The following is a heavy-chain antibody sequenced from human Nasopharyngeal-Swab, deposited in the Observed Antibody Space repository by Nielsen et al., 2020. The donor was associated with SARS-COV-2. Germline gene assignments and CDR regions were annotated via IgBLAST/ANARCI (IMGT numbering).Heavy chain of an antibody. Sequence: ASVKVSCKASGYTFTTFIRYYIHWVRQAPGQGLEWMGVINPSDGTTNYAQRFQGRVTMTRDTSTSTVYMELSSLRSEDTAVYYCARAGVDISTGSSGGCFDYWGQGALVTVSS. V-gene: IGHV1-46*01. CDR2: INPSDGTT. CDR1: GYTFTTFIRYY. J-gene: IGHJ4*02. CDR3: ARAGVDISTGSSGGCFDY. D-gene: IGHD3-9*01.